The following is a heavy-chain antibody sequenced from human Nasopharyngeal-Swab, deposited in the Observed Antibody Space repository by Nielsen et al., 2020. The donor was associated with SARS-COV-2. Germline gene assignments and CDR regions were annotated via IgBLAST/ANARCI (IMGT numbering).Heavy chain of an antibody. CDR2: ISATGTT. D-gene: IGHD4-23*01. V-gene: IGHV4-4*08. Sequence: ESLSLTCIVSGDSMSRFWWSWIRQAPGKGLEWVGYISATGTTTYNPSLKSRATIFIDSSRRQFSLRLSSVTAADTAVYYCATDLDHFGGENRFDSWGQGTLVTVSS. J-gene: IGHJ4*02. CDR1: GDSMSRFW. CDR3: ATDLDHFGGENRFDS.